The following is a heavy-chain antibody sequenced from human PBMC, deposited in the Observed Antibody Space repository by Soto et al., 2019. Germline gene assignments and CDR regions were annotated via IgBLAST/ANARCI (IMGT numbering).Heavy chain of an antibody. D-gene: IGHD6-6*01. CDR3: AREYSSSSDGDYYYYGMDV. Sequence: WGSLRLSCAASGFTFSSYSMNWVRQAPGKGLEWVSSISSSSSYIYYADSVKGRFTISRDNAKNSLYLQMNSLRAEDTAVYYCAREYSSSSDGDYYYYGMDVWGQGTTVTVSS. CDR1: GFTFSSYS. J-gene: IGHJ6*02. V-gene: IGHV3-21*01. CDR2: ISSSSSYI.